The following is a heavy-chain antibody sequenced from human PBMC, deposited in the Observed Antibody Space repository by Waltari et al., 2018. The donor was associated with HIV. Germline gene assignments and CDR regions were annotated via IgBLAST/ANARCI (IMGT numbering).Heavy chain of an antibody. CDR3: ARGASGSYSGWFDP. J-gene: IGHJ5*02. Sequence: QLQLQESGPGLVKPSETLSLTCTVSGGSISSSSYYWGWIRQTPGKGLEWIGSIYYSGSTYYNPPLKGRVTISVDTSKNQFSLKLSSVTAADTAVYYCARGASGSYSGWFDPWGQGTLVTVSS. V-gene: IGHV4-39*01. D-gene: IGHD1-26*01. CDR2: IYYSGST. CDR1: GGSISSSSYY.